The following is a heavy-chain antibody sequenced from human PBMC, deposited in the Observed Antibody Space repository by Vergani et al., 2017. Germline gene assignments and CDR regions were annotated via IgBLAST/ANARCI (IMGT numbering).Heavy chain of an antibody. CDR3: AREVAYGMDV. Sequence: QVQLQESGPGLVKPSETLSLTCTVSGGSISSYYWSWIRQPPGKGLEWIGYIYYSGSTNYNPSLKSRVTISVDTSKNQFSLKLSSVTAADTAVYYCAREVAYGMDVWGQGTTVTVSS. CDR2: IYYSGST. CDR1: GGSISSYY. D-gene: IGHD2-15*01. J-gene: IGHJ6*02. V-gene: IGHV4-59*12.